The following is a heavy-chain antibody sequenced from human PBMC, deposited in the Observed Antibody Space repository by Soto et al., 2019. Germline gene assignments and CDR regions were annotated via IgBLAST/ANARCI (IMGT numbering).Heavy chain of an antibody. Sequence: GGSLRLSCAASGFTFSSYAMTWVRQAPGKGLEWVSSISISGGSTYYADSVKGRFTISRDNSKKMLYLQMNGLRAEDTAVYYCAKGRYITVFGVVPNWFDPWGQGTLVTVSS. J-gene: IGHJ5*02. CDR2: ISISGGST. D-gene: IGHD3-3*01. CDR1: GFTFSSYA. V-gene: IGHV3-23*01. CDR3: AKGRYITVFGVVPNWFDP.